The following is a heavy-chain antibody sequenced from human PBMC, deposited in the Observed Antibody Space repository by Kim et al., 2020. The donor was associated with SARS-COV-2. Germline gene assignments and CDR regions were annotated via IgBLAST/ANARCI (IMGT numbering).Heavy chain of an antibody. J-gene: IGHJ6*01. CDR3: ATPASPGRRYINYYGLDV. CDR2: IKQDGSEK. CDR1: GLTFSSYW. D-gene: IGHD1-1*01. Sequence: GGSLRLSCAASGLTFSSYWMTWVRQSPGKGLEWVANIKQDGSEKNYVDSVKGRFTISRDNAKNSLSLQMNSLRAEDTALYYCATPASPGRRYINYYGLDV. V-gene: IGHV3-7*01.